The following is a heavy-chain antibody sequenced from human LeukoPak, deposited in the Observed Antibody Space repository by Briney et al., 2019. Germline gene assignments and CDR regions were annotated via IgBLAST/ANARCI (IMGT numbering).Heavy chain of an antibody. CDR2: IIPIFGTA. CDR3: ARDLLAVAGIAFDI. V-gene: IGHV1-69*05. D-gene: IGHD6-19*01. Sequence: SVKVSCKASGGTFSSYAISWVRQAPGQGLEWMGRIIPIFGTANYAQKFQGRVTITTDESTSIAYMELSSLRSEDTAVYYCARDLLAVAGIAFDIWGQGTMVTVSS. CDR1: GGTFSSYA. J-gene: IGHJ3*02.